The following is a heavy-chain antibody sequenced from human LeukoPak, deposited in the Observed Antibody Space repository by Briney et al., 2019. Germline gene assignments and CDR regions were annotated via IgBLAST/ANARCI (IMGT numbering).Heavy chain of an antibody. CDR3: ARSGGFIAVEEYFDL. V-gene: IGHV4-4*02. Sequence: PSGSLSLTCAVSGGSVSSSNWWSWVRQPPGKGLEWIGSIYHSGSTYYNPSLKSRVTISVDTSKNQFSLKLSSVTAADTAVYYCARSGGFIAVEEYFDLWGRGTLVTVSS. D-gene: IGHD6-19*01. CDR2: IYHSGST. J-gene: IGHJ2*01. CDR1: GGSVSSSNW.